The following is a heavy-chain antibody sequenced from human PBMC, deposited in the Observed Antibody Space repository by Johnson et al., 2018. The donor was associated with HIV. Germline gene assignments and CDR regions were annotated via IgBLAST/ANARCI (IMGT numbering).Heavy chain of an antibody. D-gene: IGHD3-22*01. CDR2: ISYDGANV. V-gene: IGHV3-30-3*01. J-gene: IGHJ3*02. Sequence: QVQLVESGGGVVQPGRALRLSCAASGFTFSNSAMHWVRQAPGKGLEWVAVISYDGANVYYADSVKGRFTISRDNSKNTLYLQMNSLRAEDTAVYYCARERNMIVVDDDAFDIWGQGTMVTVSS. CDR1: GFTFSNSA. CDR3: ARERNMIVVDDDAFDI.